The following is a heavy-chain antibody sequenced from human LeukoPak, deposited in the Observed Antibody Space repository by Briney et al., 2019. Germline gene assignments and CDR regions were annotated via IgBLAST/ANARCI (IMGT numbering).Heavy chain of an antibody. Sequence: SVKVSCKASGGTFSSYAISWVRQAPGQGLEWMGGIIPIFGTANYAQKFQGRVTITADESTSTAYMELSSLRSEDTAVYYCARGLDCSSTSCYPSGYYYMDVWGKGTTVTVPS. CDR1: GGTFSSYA. V-gene: IGHV1-69*13. D-gene: IGHD2-2*01. CDR3: ARGLDCSSTSCYPSGYYYMDV. CDR2: IIPIFGTA. J-gene: IGHJ6*03.